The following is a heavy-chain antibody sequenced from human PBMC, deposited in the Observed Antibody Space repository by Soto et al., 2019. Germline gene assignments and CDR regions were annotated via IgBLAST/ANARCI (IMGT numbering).Heavy chain of an antibody. Sequence: QVQLQESGPGLVKPSQTLSLTCTVSGGSISSGGYYWSWIRQHPGKGLEWIGYIYYSGSTYYNPSLKSRVTISVDTSKNQFTLKLSSVTAADTAVYYCARVRYCSGGSCYPRFDPWGQGTLVTVSS. J-gene: IGHJ5*02. CDR1: GGSISSGGYY. V-gene: IGHV4-31*03. CDR2: IYYSGST. D-gene: IGHD2-15*01. CDR3: ARVRYCSGGSCYPRFDP.